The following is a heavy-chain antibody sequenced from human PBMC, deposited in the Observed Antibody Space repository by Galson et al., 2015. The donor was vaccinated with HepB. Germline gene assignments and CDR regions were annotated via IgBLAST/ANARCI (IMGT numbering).Heavy chain of an antibody. J-gene: IGHJ4*03. Sequence: SLRLSCAASGFTFSSYAMHWVRQAPGKGLEWVAVISYDGSNKYYADSVKGRFTISRDNSKNTLYLQMNSLRAEDTAVYYCARDPDDYGDWGSFDYWG. D-gene: IGHD4-17*01. CDR3: ARDPDDYGDWGSFDY. CDR1: GFTFSSYA. CDR2: ISYDGSNK. V-gene: IGHV3-30-3*01.